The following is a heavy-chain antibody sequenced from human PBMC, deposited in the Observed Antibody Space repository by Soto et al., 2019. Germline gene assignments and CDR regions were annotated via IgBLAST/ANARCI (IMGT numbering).Heavy chain of an antibody. J-gene: IGHJ3*02. CDR2: ISYDGSNK. Sequence: GGSLRLSCAASGFTFSSYGMHWVRQAPGKGLEWVAVISYDGSNKYYADSVKGRFTISRDNAKTSLYLQMNSLRIEDTAVYYCAHPRGYGVFDAYDIWGQGTMVTVSS. D-gene: IGHD4-17*01. V-gene: IGHV3-30*03. CDR3: AHPRGYGVFDAYDI. CDR1: GFTFSSYG.